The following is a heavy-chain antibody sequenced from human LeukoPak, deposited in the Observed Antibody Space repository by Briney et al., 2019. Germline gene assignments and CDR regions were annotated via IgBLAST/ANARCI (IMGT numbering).Heavy chain of an antibody. Sequence: SETLSLTCTVSGGSISSGSYYWSWIRQPAGKGLEWIGRIYTSGSTNYNPSLKSRVTISVDTSKNQFSLKLSSVTAADTAVYYCARRYYYDSSGYDDWGQGTLVTASS. CDR2: IYTSGST. CDR3: ARRYYYDSSGYDD. CDR1: GGSISSGSYY. J-gene: IGHJ4*02. V-gene: IGHV4-61*02. D-gene: IGHD3-22*01.